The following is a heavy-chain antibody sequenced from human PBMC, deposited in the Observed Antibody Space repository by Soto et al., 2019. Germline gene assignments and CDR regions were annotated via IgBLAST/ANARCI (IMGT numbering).Heavy chain of an antibody. CDR3: ARSDYDSSGYYAPYPPRN. CDR1: GGSFSGYY. Sequence: QVQLQQWGAGLLKPSETLSLTCAVYGGSFSGYYWSWIRQPPGKGLEWIGEINHSGSTNYNPSLKSRVTISVDTSKNQFSLKLSSVTAADTAVYYCARSDYDSSGYYAPYPPRNWGQGTLVTVSS. V-gene: IGHV4-34*01. J-gene: IGHJ4*02. CDR2: INHSGST. D-gene: IGHD3-22*01.